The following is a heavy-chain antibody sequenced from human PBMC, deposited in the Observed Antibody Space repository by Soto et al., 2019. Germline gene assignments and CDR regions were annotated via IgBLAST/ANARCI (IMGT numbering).Heavy chain of an antibody. Sequence: ASVKVSCKASGYTFTSYYMHWVRQAPGQGLEWMGIINPSGGSTSYAQKFQGRVTMTRDTSTSTVYMELSSLRSEDTAVYYCARDYRSTYYYDSSGYPGAFDIWGQGTMATVSS. CDR2: INPSGGST. D-gene: IGHD3-22*01. J-gene: IGHJ3*02. V-gene: IGHV1-46*01. CDR1: GYTFTSYY. CDR3: ARDYRSTYYYDSSGYPGAFDI.